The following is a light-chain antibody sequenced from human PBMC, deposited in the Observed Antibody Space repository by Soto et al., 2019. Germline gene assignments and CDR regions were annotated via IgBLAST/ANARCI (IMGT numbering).Light chain of an antibody. CDR1: QTISSS. V-gene: IGKV1-5*01. CDR2: DVS. J-gene: IGKJ2*01. CDR3: QQYHTFSYT. Sequence: DIQMTQSPSTLSASVGDRVTITCRASQTISSSLAWYQQQPGKAPKLLIYDVSTLKRGVPSRFSGSRSGTEFTLSISSRQPDDFATDYCQQYHTFSYTFGQGTSLESK.